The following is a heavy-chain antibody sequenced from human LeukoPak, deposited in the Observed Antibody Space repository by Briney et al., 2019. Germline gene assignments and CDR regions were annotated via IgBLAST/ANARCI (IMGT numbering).Heavy chain of an antibody. V-gene: IGHV4-59*08. J-gene: IGHJ3*02. CDR2: IFYSGST. Sequence: SETLTLTCTVSGGSISNYYWSWIRQPPGKRLEWIGYIFYSGSTNYNPSLKSRVTISVDTSKNQFSLSLTSVTAADTAVYYCARHVHRTDYGYAFDIWGQGTVVTVSS. D-gene: IGHD3-16*01. CDR1: GGSISNYY. CDR3: ARHVHRTDYGYAFDI.